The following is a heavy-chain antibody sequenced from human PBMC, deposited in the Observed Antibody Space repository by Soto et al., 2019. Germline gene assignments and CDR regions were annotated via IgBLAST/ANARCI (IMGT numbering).Heavy chain of an antibody. CDR1: GFTFSSYS. CDR2: ISGSGGTS. D-gene: IGHD2-2*01. CDR3: ANAYCSTTSCRAEYLQH. Sequence: GGSLRLSCAASGFTFSSYSMSWVRQAPGKGLEWVSAISGSGGTSYYADSVKGRFTISRDNSKNTVYLQMNSLRAEDTAVYFCANAYCSTTSCRAEYLQHWGQGTLVTVSS. J-gene: IGHJ1*01. V-gene: IGHV3-23*01.